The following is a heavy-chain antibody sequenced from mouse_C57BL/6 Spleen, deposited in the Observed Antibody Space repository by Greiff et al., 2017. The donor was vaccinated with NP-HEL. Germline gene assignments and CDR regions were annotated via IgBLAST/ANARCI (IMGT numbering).Heavy chain of an antibody. CDR3: ARSTGSRENY. V-gene: IGHV1-66*01. CDR1: GYSFTSYY. CDR2: IYPGSGNT. D-gene: IGHD4-1*02. Sequence: VQLQESGPELVKPGASVKISCKASGYSFTSYYIHWVKQRPGQGLEWIGWIYPGSGNTKYNEKFKGKATLTADTSSSTAYMQLSSLTSEDSAVYYCARSTGSRENYWGQGTTLTVSS. J-gene: IGHJ2*01.